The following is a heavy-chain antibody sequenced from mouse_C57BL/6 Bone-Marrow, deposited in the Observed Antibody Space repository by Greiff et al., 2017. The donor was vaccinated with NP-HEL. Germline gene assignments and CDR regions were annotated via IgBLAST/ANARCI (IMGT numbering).Heavy chain of an antibody. V-gene: IGHV2-3*01. CDR2: ILGEGGT. Sequence: VQLVESGPGLVAPSQSLSITCTVSGFSLTSYGVSWCRQPPGKGLEWLGVILGEGGTHSHSALISRLSICKDNSKSQVFVKLNSLQTDDTATYYCAKEGIDGNYVGNYAMDYWGQGTSVTVSS. J-gene: IGHJ4*01. CDR3: AKEGIDGNYVGNYAMDY. D-gene: IGHD2-1*01. CDR1: GFSLTSYG.